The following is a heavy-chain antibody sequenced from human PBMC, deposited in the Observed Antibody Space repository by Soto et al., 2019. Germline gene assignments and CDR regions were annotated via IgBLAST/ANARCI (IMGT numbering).Heavy chain of an antibody. CDR2: ISGSSRTI. V-gene: IGHV3-48*02. CDR3: ARLVGDTAYYYYGTDV. CDR1: GFTFSSYS. Sequence: GSLRLSCAASGFTFSSYSMNWVRQAPGKGLEWVSYISGSSRTIYYADSVKGRFSISRDNAKNSLYLQMSSLRDEDTAVYFCARLVGDTAYYYYGTDVWGQGTTVTVS. D-gene: IGHD1-26*01. J-gene: IGHJ6*02.